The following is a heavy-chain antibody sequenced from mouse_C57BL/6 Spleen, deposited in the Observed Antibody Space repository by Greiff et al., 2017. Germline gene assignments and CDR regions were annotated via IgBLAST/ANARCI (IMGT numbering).Heavy chain of an antibody. J-gene: IGHJ3*01. D-gene: IGHD2-3*01. CDR1: GYTFTSYW. V-gene: IGHV1-53*01. CDR2: IIPSNGGT. Sequence: VQLQQPGTDLVKPGASVKLSCKASGYTFTSYWMHWVKQRPGQGLEWIGNIIPSNGGTNYTAKFKSKATLTVDKSSSTAYMQLSSLTSEDSAVYYCARDGPAWFAYWGQGTLVTVSA. CDR3: ARDGPAWFAY.